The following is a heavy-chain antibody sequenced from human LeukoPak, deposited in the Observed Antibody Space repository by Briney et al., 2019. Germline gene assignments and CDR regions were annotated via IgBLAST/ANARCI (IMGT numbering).Heavy chain of an antibody. D-gene: IGHD3-10*01. CDR2: FDPEDGET. CDR1: GYTLTELS. CDR3: ARDRVLLWFGELLVSKQNGMDV. Sequence: ASVKVSCKVSGYTLTELSMHWVRQAPGKGLEWMGGFDPEDGETIYAQKFQGRVTMTEDTSTDTAYMELSSLRSEDTAVYYCARDRVLLWFGELLVSKQNGMDVWGQGTTVTVSS. J-gene: IGHJ6*02. V-gene: IGHV1-24*01.